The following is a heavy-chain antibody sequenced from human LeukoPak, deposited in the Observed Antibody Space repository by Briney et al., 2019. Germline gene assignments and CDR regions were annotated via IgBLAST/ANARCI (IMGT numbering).Heavy chain of an antibody. CDR1: GFTFSGYG. Sequence: GGFLRLSCAASGFTFSGYGINWVRQAPGKGLEWVAVISYDGSNKYYAVSVKGRFTISRDNSKNTLYLQMNSLRAEDTAVYYCAKEVITIFPTYGMDVWGQGTTVTVSS. J-gene: IGHJ6*02. CDR2: ISYDGSNK. V-gene: IGHV3-30*18. CDR3: AKEVITIFPTYGMDV. D-gene: IGHD3-9*01.